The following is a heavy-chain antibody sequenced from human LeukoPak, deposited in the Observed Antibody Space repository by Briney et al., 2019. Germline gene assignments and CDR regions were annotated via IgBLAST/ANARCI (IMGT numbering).Heavy chain of an antibody. CDR1: GYSFANFW. CDR2: IYPGDSDT. Sequence: GESLKISCKGSGSGYSFANFWIGWVRQMPGKGLEWMGNIYPGDSDTRYSPSFEGQVTISVDKSVNTAYLQWSSLRASDTAIYLCARRSGSYFNFWGQGTQVIVSS. V-gene: IGHV5-51*01. J-gene: IGHJ4*02. D-gene: IGHD1-26*01. CDR3: ARRSGSYFNF.